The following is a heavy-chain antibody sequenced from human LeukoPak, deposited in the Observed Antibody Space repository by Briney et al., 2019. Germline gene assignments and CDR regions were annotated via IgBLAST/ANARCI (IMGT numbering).Heavy chain of an antibody. Sequence: PGRSLRLSCAASGFTFSSYGMHWVRQAPGKGLEWVAVIWYDGSNKYYADSVKGRFTISRDNSKNTLYLQMNSLRAEDTAVYYCAKNGVWSGYYLYYYYYYMDVWGKGTTVTVSS. D-gene: IGHD3-3*01. CDR3: AKNGVWSGYYLYYYYYYMDV. V-gene: IGHV3-33*06. CDR1: GFTFSSYG. CDR2: IWYDGSNK. J-gene: IGHJ6*03.